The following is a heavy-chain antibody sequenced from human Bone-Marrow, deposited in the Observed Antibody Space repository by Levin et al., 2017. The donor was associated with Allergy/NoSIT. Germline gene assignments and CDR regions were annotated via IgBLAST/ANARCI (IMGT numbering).Heavy chain of an antibody. CDR2: ISWNSGSI. J-gene: IGHJ4*02. CDR3: AKGRGGDILTGYYIDY. D-gene: IGHD3-9*01. Sequence: QTGGSLRLSCAASGFTFDDYAMHWVRQAPGKGLEWVSGISWNSGSIGYADSVKGRFTISRDNAKNSLYLQMNSLRAEDTALYYCAKGRGGDILTGYYIDYWGQGTLVTVSS. V-gene: IGHV3-9*01. CDR1: GFTFDDYA.